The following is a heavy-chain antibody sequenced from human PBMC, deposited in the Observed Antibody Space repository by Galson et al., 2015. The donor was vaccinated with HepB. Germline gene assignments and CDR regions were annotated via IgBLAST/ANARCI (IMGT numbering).Heavy chain of an antibody. J-gene: IGHJ6*02. Sequence: SVKVSCKASGGTFSSYTISWVRQAPGQGLEWMGRIIPILGIANYAQKFQGRVTITADKSTSTAYMELSSLRSEDTAVYYCARDNPCSSTSCYPYYYYGMDVWGQGTTVTVSS. D-gene: IGHD2-2*01. V-gene: IGHV1-69*04. CDR3: ARDNPCSSTSCYPYYYYGMDV. CDR2: IIPILGIA. CDR1: GGTFSSYT.